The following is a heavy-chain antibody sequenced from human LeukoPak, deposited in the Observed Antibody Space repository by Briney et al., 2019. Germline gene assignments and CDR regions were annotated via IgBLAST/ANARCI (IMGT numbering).Heavy chain of an antibody. Sequence: ASVKVSCRASGYTFTSYYVHWVRQAPGQGLEWMGIISPSGASTSYAQKFQGRVTMTRDMSTSTVYMELSSLISEDTAVYYCARGSSRGPRDAFDFWGQGTMVTLSS. J-gene: IGHJ3*01. D-gene: IGHD2-15*01. CDR1: GYTFTSYY. CDR3: ARGSSRGPRDAFDF. V-gene: IGHV1-46*01. CDR2: ISPSGAST.